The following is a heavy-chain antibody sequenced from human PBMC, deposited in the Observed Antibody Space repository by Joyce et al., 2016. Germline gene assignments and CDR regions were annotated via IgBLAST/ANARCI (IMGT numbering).Heavy chain of an antibody. CDR1: GFAFSTYT. Sequence: EVQLVESGGGLVKPGGSLRLSCEASGFAFSTYTMSWVRQAPGKGLEGVSSINDNSRFIYDADSLKGRFTISRDNAKNSLYLQMNSLRAEDTAVYYCGRVDPTEQPIDYWGQGTLVTVSS. CDR2: INDNSRFI. V-gene: IGHV3-21*01. D-gene: IGHD6-13*01. J-gene: IGHJ4*02. CDR3: GRVDPTEQPIDY.